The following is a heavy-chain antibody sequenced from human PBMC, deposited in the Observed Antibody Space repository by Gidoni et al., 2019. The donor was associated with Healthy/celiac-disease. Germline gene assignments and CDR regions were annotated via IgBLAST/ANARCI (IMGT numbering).Heavy chain of an antibody. CDR3: AKDITLGAYCSGGSCYSGAYFDY. Sequence: EVQLVESGGGLVQPGRSLRLSCAASGFTFDDYAMPWVRQAPGKGLEWVSGISWNSGSIGYADSVKGRFTISRDNAKNSLYLQMNSLRAEDTALYYCAKDITLGAYCSGGSCYSGAYFDYWGQGTLVTVSS. V-gene: IGHV3-9*01. D-gene: IGHD2-15*01. CDR1: GFTFDDYA. CDR2: ISWNSGSI. J-gene: IGHJ4*02.